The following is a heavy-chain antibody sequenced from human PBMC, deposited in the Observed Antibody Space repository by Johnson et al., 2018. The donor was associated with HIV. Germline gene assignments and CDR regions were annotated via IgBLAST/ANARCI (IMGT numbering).Heavy chain of an antibody. CDR2: IYSGGST. CDR3: ASLGANWGRGAFDI. Sequence: VQLVESGGGLVQPGGSLRLSCAASGFTVSSNYMSWVRQAPGKGLEWVSVIYSGGSTYYADYVKGRFTISRDNSKNTLYLQMNSLRAEDTAVYYCASLGANWGRGAFDIWGQGTMVTVSS. J-gene: IGHJ3*02. CDR1: GFTVSSNY. V-gene: IGHV3-66*02. D-gene: IGHD7-27*01.